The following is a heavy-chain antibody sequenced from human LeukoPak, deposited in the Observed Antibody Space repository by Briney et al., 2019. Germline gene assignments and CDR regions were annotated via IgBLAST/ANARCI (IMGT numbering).Heavy chain of an antibody. CDR3: AKAPIGYYYDSSGYSFDY. D-gene: IGHD3-22*01. CDR2: ISGSGGST. V-gene: IGHV3-23*01. Sequence: GGSLRLPCAASGFTFSSYAMSWVRQAPGKGLEWVSAISGSGGSTYYADSVKGRFTISRDNSKNTLYLQMNSLRAEDTAVYYCAKAPIGYYYDSSGYSFDYWGQGTLVTVSS. CDR1: GFTFSSYA. J-gene: IGHJ4*02.